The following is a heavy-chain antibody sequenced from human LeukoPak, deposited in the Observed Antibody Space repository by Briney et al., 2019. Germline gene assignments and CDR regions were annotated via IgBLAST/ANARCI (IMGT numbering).Heavy chain of an antibody. CDR2: IKRSGGVT. Sequence: GGSLRLSCAASGFTFTTYWMAWVRQAPGKGLEWVANIKRSGGVTYYVDSVRDRFTISRDNAKNSLYLQMNSLRAEDTAMYYCVRDLSQAYGGHYYDAIDFSGQGTMVTVSS. D-gene: IGHD4-23*01. CDR1: GFTFTTYW. V-gene: IGHV3-7*01. J-gene: IGHJ3*01. CDR3: VRDLSQAYGGHYYDAIDF.